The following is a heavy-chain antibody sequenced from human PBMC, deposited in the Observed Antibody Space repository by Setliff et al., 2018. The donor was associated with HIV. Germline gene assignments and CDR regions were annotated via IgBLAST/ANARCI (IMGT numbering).Heavy chain of an antibody. CDR2: ISAYNGNT. D-gene: IGHD6-13*01. V-gene: IGHV1-18*01. CDR3: ASRSSSGIYYYYMDV. CDR1: GYTFTSYG. J-gene: IGHJ6*03. Sequence: ASVKVPCKASGYTFTSYGISWVRQAPGQGLEWMGWISAYNGNTNYAQKLQGRVTMTTDTSTSTAYMELRSLRSDDTAVYYCASRSSSGIYYYYMDVWGKGTTVTV.